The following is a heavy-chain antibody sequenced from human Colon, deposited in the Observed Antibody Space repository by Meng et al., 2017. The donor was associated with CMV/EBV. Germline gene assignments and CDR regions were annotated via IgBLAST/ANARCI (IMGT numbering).Heavy chain of an antibody. CDR1: GYTFSTYG. J-gene: IGHJ5*02. CDR2: ISTNNGNT. Sequence: ASVKVSCKASGYTFSTYGISWVRQAPGQGLERMGWISTNNGNTNYAQKVQGRVTLTTDTSTSIAYLELRSLRSDDTAVYYCARDSEKMVIAANNWFDPWGQGTLVTVSS. V-gene: IGHV1-18*01. CDR3: ARDSEKMVIAANNWFDP. D-gene: IGHD2-15*01.